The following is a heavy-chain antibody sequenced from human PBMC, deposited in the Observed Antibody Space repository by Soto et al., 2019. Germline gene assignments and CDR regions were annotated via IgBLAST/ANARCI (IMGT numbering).Heavy chain of an antibody. CDR3: AKGIRYCSGGSCYSAFD. CDR1: GFTFSSYA. Sequence: EVPLLESGGGLVQPGGSLRLSCAASGFTFSSYAMSWVRQAPGKGLEWVSAISGSGGSTYYADSVKGRFTISRDNSKNTLYLQMNSLRAEDTAVYYCAKGIRYCSGGSCYSAFDWGQGTLVTVSS. CDR2: ISGSGGST. D-gene: IGHD2-15*01. V-gene: IGHV3-23*01. J-gene: IGHJ4*02.